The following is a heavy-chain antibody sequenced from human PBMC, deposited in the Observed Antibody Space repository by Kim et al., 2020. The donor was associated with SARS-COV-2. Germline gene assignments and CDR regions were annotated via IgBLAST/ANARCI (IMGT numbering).Heavy chain of an antibody. CDR2: IKQDGSEK. CDR3: AREIGERVWNWIDP. Sequence: GGSLRLSCAASGFTFSSYWMSWVRQAPGKGLEWVANIKQDGSEKYYVDSVKGRFTISRDNAKNSLYLQMNSLRAEDTAVYYCAREIGERVWNWIDPWGQGTLVTVSS. D-gene: IGHD1-1*01. CDR1: GFTFSSYW. J-gene: IGHJ5*02. V-gene: IGHV3-7*01.